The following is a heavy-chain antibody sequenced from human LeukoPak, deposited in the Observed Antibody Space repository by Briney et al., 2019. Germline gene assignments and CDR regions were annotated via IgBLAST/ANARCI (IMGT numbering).Heavy chain of an antibody. V-gene: IGHV3-30-3*01. Sequence: GGSLRLSCAASEFTLSSFGMHWVRQAPGKGLEWVAVISYDGSNKYYADSVKGRFTISRDNSKNTLYLQMNSLRAEDTAVYYCARDRSRFTLAHPQTYWGQGTLVTVSS. J-gene: IGHJ4*02. CDR1: EFTLSSFG. CDR2: ISYDGSNK. CDR3: ARDRSRFTLAHPQTY. D-gene: IGHD2-2*01.